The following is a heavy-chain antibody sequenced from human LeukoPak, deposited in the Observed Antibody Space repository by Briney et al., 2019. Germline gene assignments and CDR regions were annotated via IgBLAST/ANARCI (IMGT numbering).Heavy chain of an antibody. CDR2: IKEDGSET. CDR1: GFTFSKSW. CDR3: SYSLNN. J-gene: IGHJ4*02. Sequence: GGSLRLSCAAAGFTFSKSWMDWVRQAPGKGLEWVANIKEDGSETHYVDSAKGRFTISRDNAKNTLFLQVDSLRVEDTAIYYCSYSLNNWGQGTLVTVSS. D-gene: IGHD2-21*01. V-gene: IGHV3-7*01.